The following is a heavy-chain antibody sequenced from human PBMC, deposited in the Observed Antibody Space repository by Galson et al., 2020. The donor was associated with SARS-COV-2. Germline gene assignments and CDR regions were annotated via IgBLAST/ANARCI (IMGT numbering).Heavy chain of an antibody. CDR3: AREHDLWSGDWYGMDV. CDR1: GYSFITYG. J-gene: IGHJ6*02. CDR2: INTYDGNT. Sequence: ASVKVSCKAPGYSFITYGFTGVRQAPGKGLEWMGWINTYDGNTNYAQQLQGRVTMTTETSTSTDYMELRNLRSDATAVYYCAREHDLWSGDWYGMDVWGQGTTVTVSS. V-gene: IGHV1-18*01. D-gene: IGHD2-21*02.